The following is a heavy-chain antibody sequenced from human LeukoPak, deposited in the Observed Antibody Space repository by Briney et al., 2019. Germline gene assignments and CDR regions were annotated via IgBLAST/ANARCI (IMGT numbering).Heavy chain of an antibody. J-gene: IGHJ4*02. V-gene: IGHV3-23*01. CDR1: GFTFSSYA. Sequence: QTGGSLRLSCAASGFTFSSYAMSWVRQAPGKGLEWVSAISGSGGSTYYADSVKGRFTISRDNSKNTLYLQMNSLRAEDTAVYYCARIHRPNVRGVINFDHWGQGTLVTVSS. D-gene: IGHD3-10*01. CDR2: ISGSGGST. CDR3: ARIHRPNVRGVINFDH.